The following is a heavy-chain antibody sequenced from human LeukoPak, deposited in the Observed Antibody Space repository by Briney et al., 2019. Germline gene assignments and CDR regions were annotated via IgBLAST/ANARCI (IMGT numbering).Heavy chain of an antibody. Sequence: GGSLRLSCAASGFSFSSYAMSWVRQAPGKGLEWVSAISGSGGSAYYADSVKGRFTISRDNSKNSLYLQMNSLRTEDTALYYCAKGVAVAAPELDYWGQGTLVTVSS. D-gene: IGHD6-19*01. CDR1: GFSFSSYA. CDR2: ISGSGGSA. V-gene: IGHV3-23*01. J-gene: IGHJ4*02. CDR3: AKGVAVAAPELDY.